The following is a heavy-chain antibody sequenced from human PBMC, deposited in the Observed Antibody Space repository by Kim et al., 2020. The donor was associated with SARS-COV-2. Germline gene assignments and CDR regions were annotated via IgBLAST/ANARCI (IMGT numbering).Heavy chain of an antibody. Sequence: SVKVSCKASGDIFSRNAFSWVRQAPGQGPEWIGGIIPFLDAANYAQKFQGRVTITADGSTSTAYMELTSLRSEDTAVYFCARGMRQWLDFFDYWGQGTLVTVSS. CDR2: IIPFLDAA. CDR3: ARGMRQWLDFFDY. D-gene: IGHD6-19*01. V-gene: IGHV1-69*13. J-gene: IGHJ4*02. CDR1: GDIFSRNA.